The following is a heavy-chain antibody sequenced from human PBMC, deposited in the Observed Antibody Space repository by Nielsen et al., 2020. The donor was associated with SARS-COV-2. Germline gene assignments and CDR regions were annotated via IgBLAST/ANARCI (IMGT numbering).Heavy chain of an antibody. CDR3: ARAIAAALFDY. Sequence: GGSLRLSCAASGFTFSSYWMSWVRQAPRKGLEWVANIKQDGSEKYYVDSVKGRFTISRDNAKNSLYLQMNSLRAEDTAVYYCARAIAAALFDYWGQGTLVTVSS. CDR1: GFTFSSYW. J-gene: IGHJ4*02. CDR2: IKQDGSEK. D-gene: IGHD6-13*01. V-gene: IGHV3-7*01.